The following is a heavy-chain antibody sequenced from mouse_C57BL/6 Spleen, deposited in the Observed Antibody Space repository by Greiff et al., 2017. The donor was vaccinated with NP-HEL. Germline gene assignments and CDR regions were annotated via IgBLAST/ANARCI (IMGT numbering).Heavy chain of an antibody. CDR3: ARSYGSSPWWYFDV. J-gene: IGHJ1*03. V-gene: IGHV1-59*01. D-gene: IGHD1-1*01. CDR1: GYTFTSYW. CDR2: IDPSDSYT. Sequence: QVQLQQPGAELVRPGTSVKLSCKASGYTFTSYWMHWVKQRPGQGLEWIGVIDPSDSYTNYNQKFKGKATLTVDTSSSTAYMRLSSLTSEDSAVYYCARSYGSSPWWYFDVWGTGTTVTVSS.